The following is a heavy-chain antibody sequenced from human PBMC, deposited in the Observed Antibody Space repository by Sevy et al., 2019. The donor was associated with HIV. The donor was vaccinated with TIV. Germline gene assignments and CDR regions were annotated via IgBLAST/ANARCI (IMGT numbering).Heavy chain of an antibody. V-gene: IGHV3-23*01. D-gene: IGHD3-22*01. J-gene: IGHJ3*02. Sequence: GGSLRLSCAASGFTFSSYAMNWVRQAPGKGLEWVSSIFGDGDITYYADSVKGRFTISRDKSKNTLYLQMHSLRAEDTAVYYCAGGRYDSSGSFDAFGIWGQGTMVTVSS. CDR2: IFGDGDIT. CDR1: GFTFSSYA. CDR3: AGGRYDSSGSFDAFGI.